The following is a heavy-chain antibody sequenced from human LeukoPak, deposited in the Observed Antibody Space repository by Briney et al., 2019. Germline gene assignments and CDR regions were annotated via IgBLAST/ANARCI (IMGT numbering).Heavy chain of an antibody. J-gene: IGHJ4*02. D-gene: IGHD3-22*01. CDR1: GGSISSGDYY. V-gene: IGHV4-30-4*01. CDR2: IYYSGST. Sequence: SETLSLTCTVSGGSISSGDYYWSWIRQPPGKGLEWIGYIYYSGSTYYNPSLKSRVTISVDTSKNQFSLKLSSVTAADTAVYYCATLYYDSSGYGSGLDYWGQGTLVTVSS. CDR3: ATLYYDSSGYGSGLDY.